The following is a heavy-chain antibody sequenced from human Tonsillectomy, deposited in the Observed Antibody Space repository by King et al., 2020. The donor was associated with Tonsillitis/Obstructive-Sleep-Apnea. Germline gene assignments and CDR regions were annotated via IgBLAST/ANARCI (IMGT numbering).Heavy chain of an antibody. CDR1: GYTFTTYY. V-gene: IGHV1-46*01. CDR2: ISPSAGST. D-gene: IGHD5-12*01. CDR3: ARGSAYDSSFDF. J-gene: IGHJ4*02. Sequence: VQLVESGAEVKKPGASVEVSCKASGYTFTTYYMHWVRQAPGQGLEWMGIISPSAGSTSYAQKFQGRVTMTRDTSTSTVYMELSSLRSEDTAVYYCARGSAYDSSFDFWGQGTLVTVSS.